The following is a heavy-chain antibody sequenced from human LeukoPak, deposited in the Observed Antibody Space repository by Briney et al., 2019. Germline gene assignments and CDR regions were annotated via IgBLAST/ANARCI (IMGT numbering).Heavy chain of an antibody. CDR1: GGSITSYY. Sequence: SETLSLTCTVSGGSITSYYWSWIRQPPGKGLEYIGYIYYSGSTNYNPSLKSRVTISVDTSKNQFSLKLSSVTAADTAVYYCASVEGITGRDYRGQGTLVTVSS. CDR3: ASVEGITGRDY. CDR2: IYYSGST. J-gene: IGHJ4*02. D-gene: IGHD1-20*01. V-gene: IGHV4-59*01.